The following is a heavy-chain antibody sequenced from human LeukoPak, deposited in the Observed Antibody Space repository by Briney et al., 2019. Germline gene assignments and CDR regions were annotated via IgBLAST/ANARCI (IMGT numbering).Heavy chain of an antibody. CDR3: ARQGPSMVRGVSYYYYYYGMDV. J-gene: IGHJ6*02. CDR2: IYCNGST. Sequence: SETLSLTCTVSGGSLSTYYWSWIRQPPGKGRQWLGYIYCNGSTNYNPSLKSRVTISVDTSKNQFSLKLSSVTAADTAVYYCARQGPSMVRGVSYYYYYYGMDVWGQGTTVTVSS. D-gene: IGHD3-10*01. CDR1: GGSLSTYY. V-gene: IGHV4-59*08.